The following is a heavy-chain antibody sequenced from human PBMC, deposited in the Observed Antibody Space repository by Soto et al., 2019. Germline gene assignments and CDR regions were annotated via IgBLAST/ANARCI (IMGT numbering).Heavy chain of an antibody. J-gene: IGHJ4*02. CDR2: INPNGGGT. CDR3: ARVATIFGVVPDY. CDR1: RYTFTGYY. V-gene: IGHV1-2*04. D-gene: IGHD3-3*01. Sequence: QVQLVQSGAEVKKPGASVKVSCKASRYTFTGYYIHWVRQAPGQGLEWMGWINPNGGGTNYAQKFQDWVTMTRDTSISTAYMELSRLKSDDTAVYYCARVATIFGVVPDYWGQGTLVTVSS.